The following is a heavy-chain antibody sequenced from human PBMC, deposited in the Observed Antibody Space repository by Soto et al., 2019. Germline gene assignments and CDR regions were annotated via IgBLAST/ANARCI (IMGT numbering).Heavy chain of an antibody. J-gene: IGHJ6*02. CDR1: GDSISSGNYY. V-gene: IGHV4-30-4*01. Sequence: QVQLQESGPGLMKPSQTLSLSCTLSGDSISSGNYYWGWIRHSPGKGLEWIAYINYSGSTYWNQSLRGRITMSVDTWKNQFSLKLRSVTAADTAVYYCARVPPGSGTYFNYYYVMDVWGQGTTVTVSS. CDR2: INYSGST. D-gene: IGHD3-10*01. CDR3: ARVPPGSGTYFNYYYVMDV.